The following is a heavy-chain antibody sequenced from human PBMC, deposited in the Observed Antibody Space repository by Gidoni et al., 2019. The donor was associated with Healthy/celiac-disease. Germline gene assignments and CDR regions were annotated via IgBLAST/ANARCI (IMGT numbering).Heavy chain of an antibody. CDR1: GGTFSSYA. D-gene: IGHD2-2*01. J-gene: IGHJ6*03. V-gene: IGHV1-69*06. CDR3: ARDLYGVVVPAAMGSGMDV. Sequence: QVQLVQSGAEVKKPGSSVKVSCKASGGTFSSYAISWVRQAPGQGLEWMGGIIPIFGTANYAQKFQGRGTITADKSTSTAYMELSSLRSEDTAVYYCARDLYGVVVPAAMGSGMDVWGKGTTVTVSS. CDR2: IIPIFGTA.